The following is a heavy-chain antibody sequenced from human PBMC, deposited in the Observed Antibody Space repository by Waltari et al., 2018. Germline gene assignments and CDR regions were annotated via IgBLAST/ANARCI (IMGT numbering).Heavy chain of an antibody. D-gene: IGHD5-18*01. CDR2: IWFDGSKK. CDR1: GFTFSSYG. V-gene: IGHV3-33*06. Sequence: QVQLVESGGGVVQPGRSLRLSCAASGFTFSSYGMHWVRQAPGKGLEWVAFIWFDGSKKYYADSVKGRFTISRDSSKNTVYLQMNNLRAEDTAVYYCAKDQERGYSYGYGFDYWGQGTLVTVSS. J-gene: IGHJ4*02. CDR3: AKDQERGYSYGYGFDY.